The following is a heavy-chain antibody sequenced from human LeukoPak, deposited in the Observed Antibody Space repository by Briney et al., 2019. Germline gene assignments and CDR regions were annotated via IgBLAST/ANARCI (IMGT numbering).Heavy chain of an antibody. D-gene: IGHD2-2*01. CDR3: ASCSSTSCYHLGYCQH. V-gene: IGHV1-69*06. Sequence: SVKGSCKASGGTFRSYAISWVRQAPGQGLEWMGGSIPIFGTANYAQKFQGRVTITADKSTRTAYMELSRLRSEDTAVYYCASCSSTSCYHLGYCQHWGQGTLVTVSS. J-gene: IGHJ1*01. CDR1: GGTFRSYA. CDR2: SIPIFGTA.